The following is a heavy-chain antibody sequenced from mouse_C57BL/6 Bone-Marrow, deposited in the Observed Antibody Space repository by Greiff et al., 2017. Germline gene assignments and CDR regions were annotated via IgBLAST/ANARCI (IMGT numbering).Heavy chain of an antibody. CDR2: IHPNSGST. D-gene: IGHD3-1*01. CDR3: ARSAPQLGLAMDY. Sequence: QVQLQQPGAELVKPGASVKLSCKASGYTFTSYWMHWVKQRPGQGLEWIGMIHPNSGSTNYNEKFKSKATLTVDKSSSTAYMQLSSLTSEDSAVYYCARSAPQLGLAMDYWGQGTSVTVSS. J-gene: IGHJ4*01. CDR1: GYTFTSYW. V-gene: IGHV1-64*01.